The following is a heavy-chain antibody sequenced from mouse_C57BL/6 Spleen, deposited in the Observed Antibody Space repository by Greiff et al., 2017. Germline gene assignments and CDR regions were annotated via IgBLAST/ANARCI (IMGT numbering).Heavy chain of an antibody. CDR2: SRNKANDYTT. V-gene: IGHV7-1*01. J-gene: IGHJ4*01. Sequence: EVQRVESGGGLVQSGRSLRLSCATSGFTFSDFYMEWVRQAPGKGLEWIAASRNKANDYTTEYSASVKGRFIVSRDTSQSILYLQMNALRAEDTAIYYCARDASSSYYYAMDYWGQGTSVTVSS. CDR1: GFTFSDFY. CDR3: ARDASSSYYYAMDY. D-gene: IGHD1-3*01.